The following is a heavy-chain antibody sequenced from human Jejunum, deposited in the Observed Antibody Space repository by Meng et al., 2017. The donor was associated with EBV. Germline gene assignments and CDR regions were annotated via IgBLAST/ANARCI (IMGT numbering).Heavy chain of an antibody. Sequence: QVPLRQLGPGLVKPPQTLSLTWAISGDSASSNTATWGWIRQSPSRGLEWLGRTYYRSKWYNHYAVSVKSRITVNPDTSKNQFSLQLNSVTPEDTAVYYCARRLQTDGFDWWGQGTLVTVSS. CDR3: ARRLQTDGFDW. V-gene: IGHV6-1*01. D-gene: IGHD5-18*01. CDR1: GDSASSNTAT. J-gene: IGHJ4*02. CDR2: TYYRSKWYN.